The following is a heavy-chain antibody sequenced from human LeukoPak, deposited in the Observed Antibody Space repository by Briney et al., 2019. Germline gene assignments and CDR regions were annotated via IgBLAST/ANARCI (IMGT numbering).Heavy chain of an antibody. J-gene: IGHJ3*02. CDR3: ARDSYCGGDCYGDAFDI. D-gene: IGHD2-21*02. CDR2: IWYDGSNK. Sequence: QPGRSLRLSCAASGFTFSSYGMHWVRQAPGKGLEWVAVIWYDGSNKYYADSVKGRFTISRDNSKNTLYLQMNSLRAEDTAVYYCARDSYCGGDCYGDAFDIWGQGAMVTVSS. CDR1: GFTFSSYG. V-gene: IGHV3-33*01.